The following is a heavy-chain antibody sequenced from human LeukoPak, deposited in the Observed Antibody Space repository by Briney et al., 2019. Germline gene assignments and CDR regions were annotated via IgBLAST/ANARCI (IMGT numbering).Heavy chain of an antibody. J-gene: IGHJ3*02. D-gene: IGHD3-3*01. CDR2: IYPGDSDT. CDR1: GYRFTNYW. Sequence: GESLKISCRGSGYRFTNYWIGWVRQMPGKGLEWMGIIYPGDSDTRYSPSFQGQVTISADKSISTAYLQWSSLKAADTAMFYCARHRGTIFGVVDDAFDIWGQETMVTVSS. CDR3: ARHRGTIFGVVDDAFDI. V-gene: IGHV5-51*01.